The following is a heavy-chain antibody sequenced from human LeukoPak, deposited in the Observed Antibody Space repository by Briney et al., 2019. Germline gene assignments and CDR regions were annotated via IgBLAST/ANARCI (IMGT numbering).Heavy chain of an antibody. D-gene: IGHD3-9*01. CDR1: GFTFSSYA. CDR2: ISGSGGST. Sequence: GGSLRLSCAASGFTFSSYAMSWVRQAPGKGLEWVSAISGSGGSTYYADSVKGRFTISRDNSKNTLYLQMNSLRAEDTAVYYCAKNYDILTGYYTPYFDYWGQGTLVTVSS. J-gene: IGHJ4*02. V-gene: IGHV3-23*01. CDR3: AKNYDILTGYYTPYFDY.